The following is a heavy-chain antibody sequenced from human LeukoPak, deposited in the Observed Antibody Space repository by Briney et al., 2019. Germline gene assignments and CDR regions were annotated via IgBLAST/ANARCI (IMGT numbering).Heavy chain of an antibody. J-gene: IGHJ4*02. CDR1: GFTFSSYW. D-gene: IGHD2-15*01. Sequence: PGGSLRLSCAASGFTFSSYWMSWVRQAPGKGLEWVANIKQDGSEKYYVDSVKGRFTISRDNAKNSLYLQINSLRAEDTAVYYCARLGYCSGGSCYRYFDYWGQGTLVTVSS. CDR2: IKQDGSEK. V-gene: IGHV3-7*03. CDR3: ARLGYCSGGSCYRYFDY.